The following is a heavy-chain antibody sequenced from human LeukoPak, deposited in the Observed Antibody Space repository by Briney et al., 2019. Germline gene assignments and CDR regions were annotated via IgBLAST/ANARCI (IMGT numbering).Heavy chain of an antibody. Sequence: GGSLRLSCVASGFTFSSYSMNWVRQAPGKGLEWVSYITRSSSAKFYADSVKGRFTISRDNAENLLYLQMNSLRAEDTAVYYCARDWSYNWNDGDAFDIWGQGTMVTVSS. J-gene: IGHJ3*02. V-gene: IGHV3-48*01. CDR1: GFTFSSYS. D-gene: IGHD1-20*01. CDR2: ITRSSSAK. CDR3: ARDWSYNWNDGDAFDI.